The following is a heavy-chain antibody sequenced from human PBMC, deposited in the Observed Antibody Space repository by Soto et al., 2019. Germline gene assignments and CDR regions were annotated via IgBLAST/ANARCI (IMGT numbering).Heavy chain of an antibody. Sequence: QVQLQESGPGLVKPSETLSLTCTVSGGSISSYYWSWIRQPPGKGLVWIGYIYYSGSTNYNPSLKSRVTISVDTSKNQFSLKLSSVTAADTAVYYCARDEYYFDYWGQGTLVTVSS. CDR1: GGSISSYY. CDR3: ARDEYYFDY. J-gene: IGHJ4*02. V-gene: IGHV4-59*01. CDR2: IYYSGST.